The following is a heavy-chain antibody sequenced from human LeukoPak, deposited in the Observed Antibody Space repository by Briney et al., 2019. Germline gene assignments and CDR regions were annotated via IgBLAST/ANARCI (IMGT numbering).Heavy chain of an antibody. CDR1: GGSISGFY. D-gene: IGHD3-16*01. Sequence: PSETLSLTCAVSGGSISGFYWTWIRQPPGKGLEFIGQIHYSGSTDYNPSLKSRITMSVDTSKNQFFPSLNSVTAADTAVYYCAKFGPYYNMDVWGQGTTVTVSS. CDR3: AKFGPYYNMDV. V-gene: IGHV4-59*03. J-gene: IGHJ6*02. CDR2: IHYSGST.